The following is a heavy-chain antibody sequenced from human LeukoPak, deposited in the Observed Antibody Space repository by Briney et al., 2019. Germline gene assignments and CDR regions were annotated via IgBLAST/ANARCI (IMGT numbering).Heavy chain of an antibody. J-gene: IGHJ5*02. CDR2: IIPILGIA. D-gene: IGHD3-22*01. Sequence: SVKVSCKASGGTFSSYAISWVRQAPGQGLEWMGRIIPILGIANYAQKFQCRVTITADKSTSTAYMELSSLRSEDTAVYYCARGGATYYHDSSDYHQGFDPWGQGTLVTVSS. CDR1: GGTFSSYA. CDR3: ARGGATYYHDSSDYHQGFDP. V-gene: IGHV1-69*04.